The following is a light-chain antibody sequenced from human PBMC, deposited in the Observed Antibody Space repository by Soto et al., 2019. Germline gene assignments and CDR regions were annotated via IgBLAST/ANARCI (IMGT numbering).Light chain of an antibody. V-gene: IGKV1-33*01. J-gene: IGKJ4*01. CDR3: QQYGDLPLT. CDR1: QDIGNY. CDR2: DAS. Sequence: DIQMTHSPPSLSASVVDRVTITCQASQDIGNYLSWYQQKLGKAPKLLIYDASSLETGVPPRFSGSGSGTDFAFTITSLQPEDFATYYCQQYGDLPLTFGGGTKVDIK.